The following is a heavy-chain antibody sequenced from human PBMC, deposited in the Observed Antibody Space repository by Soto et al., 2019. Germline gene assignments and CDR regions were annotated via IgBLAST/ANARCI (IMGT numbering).Heavy chain of an antibody. CDR3: ASHYYDSSGYPGWFDP. J-gene: IGHJ5*02. CDR1: GGSISSGDYY. V-gene: IGHV4-30-4*01. D-gene: IGHD3-22*01. CDR2: IYYSGST. Sequence: PSETLSLTCTVSGGSISSGDYYWSWIRQPPGKGLEWIGYIYYSGSTYYNPSLKSRVTISVDTSKNQFSLKLSSVTAADTAVYYCASHYYDSSGYPGWFDPWGQGTLVTVSS.